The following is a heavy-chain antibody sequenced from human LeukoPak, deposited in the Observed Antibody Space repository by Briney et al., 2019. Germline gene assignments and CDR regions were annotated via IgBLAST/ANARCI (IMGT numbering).Heavy chain of an antibody. Sequence: AGGSLRLSCAASGFTFSSYNMDWVHQAPGKGLEWVSFIDSSSRYIYQADSVKGRFTISRDNAKNSLYLQMNSLRDEDTAVYYCARDDIFAFDIWGQGTMVTVSS. CDR1: GFTFSSYN. CDR3: ARDDIFAFDI. CDR2: IDSSSRYI. J-gene: IGHJ3*02. D-gene: IGHD3-9*01. V-gene: IGHV3-21*01.